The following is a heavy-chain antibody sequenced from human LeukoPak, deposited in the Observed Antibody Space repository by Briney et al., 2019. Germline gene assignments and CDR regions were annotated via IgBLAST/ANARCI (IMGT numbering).Heavy chain of an antibody. J-gene: IGHJ3*02. V-gene: IGHV3-33*01. CDR2: IWYDGSNK. CDR3: ARKTVTTDAFDI. D-gene: IGHD4-17*01. CDR1: GFSFSSHG. Sequence: PGRSLRLSCAASGFSFSSHGMHWVRQAPGKGLEWVAVIWYDGSNKYYVDSVMGRFTISRDNSKNTLDLQMNSLRAEDTAVYYCARKTVTTDAFDIWGQGTMVTVSS.